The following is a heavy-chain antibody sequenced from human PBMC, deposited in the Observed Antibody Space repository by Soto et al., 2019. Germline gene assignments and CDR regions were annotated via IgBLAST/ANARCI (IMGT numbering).Heavy chain of an antibody. CDR3: VREGFLD. CDR2: MNPNSGKT. CDR1: GYTHTSYD. V-gene: IGHV1-8*01. Sequence: QVQLVQSGAEVKKPGASVKVSCKTSGYTHTSYDINWVRQATGQGLEWMGWMNPNSGKTGYAEKFQGRVFMTTNTSISTAYMELSSLRSEDTAIYYCVREGFLDWGQGTLVTVSS. J-gene: IGHJ4*02.